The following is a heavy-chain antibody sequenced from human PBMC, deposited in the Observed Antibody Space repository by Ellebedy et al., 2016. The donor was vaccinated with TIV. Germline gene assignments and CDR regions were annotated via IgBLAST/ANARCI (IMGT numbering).Heavy chain of an antibody. V-gene: IGHV1-46*01. CDR1: GYTFTSYY. Sequence: ASVKVSCKASGYTFTSYYMHWVRQAPGQGLEWMGIINPSGGSTSYAQKFQGRVTMTRDTSTSTVYMELSSLRSEDTAVYYCARDRSPYYYDSSGYFQHWGQGTLVTVSS. D-gene: IGHD3-22*01. J-gene: IGHJ1*01. CDR2: INPSGGST. CDR3: ARDRSPYYYDSSGYFQH.